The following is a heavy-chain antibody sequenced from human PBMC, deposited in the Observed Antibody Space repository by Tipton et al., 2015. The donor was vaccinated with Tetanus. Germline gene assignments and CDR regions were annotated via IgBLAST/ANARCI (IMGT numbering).Heavy chain of an antibody. CDR2: MYSGGDT. Sequence: SLRLSCAASGFNFQDYAIHWVRQATGKGLEWVSVMYSGGDTYYVGSVKGRFSISRDNAKNTLYLQMNSLRVEDTAVYYCVRDGGSSGWLAYWGQGTLVTVSS. D-gene: IGHD6-19*01. CDR3: VRDGGSSGWLAY. CDR1: GFNFQDYA. J-gene: IGHJ4*02. V-gene: IGHV3-53*01.